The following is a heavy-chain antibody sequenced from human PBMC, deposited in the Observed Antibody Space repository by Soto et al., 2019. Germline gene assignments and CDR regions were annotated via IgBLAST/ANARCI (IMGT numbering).Heavy chain of an antibody. J-gene: IGHJ4*02. Sequence: SETLSLTCAVYGGSFSGYYWSWIRQPPGKGLEWIGEINHSGSTNYNPSLKSRVTISVDTSKNQFSLKLSSVTAADTAVYYCAREKITGLFDYWGQGTLVTVSP. V-gene: IGHV4-34*01. CDR1: GGSFSGYY. CDR2: INHSGST. CDR3: AREKITGLFDY. D-gene: IGHD2-8*02.